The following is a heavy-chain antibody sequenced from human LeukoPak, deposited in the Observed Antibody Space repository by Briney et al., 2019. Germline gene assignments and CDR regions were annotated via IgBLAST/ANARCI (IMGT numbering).Heavy chain of an antibody. CDR1: GFTVSSNF. CDR3: ARLIRGSGTYFNYEYFQH. J-gene: IGHJ1*01. CDR2: IYSGGTT. V-gene: IGHV3-53*01. Sequence: GGSLRLSCAASGFTVSSNFMSWVRQAPGKGLEWVSVIYSGGTTYYADSLKGRFTISRDSSKNTLYPQMNSLRADDTAVYYCARLIRGSGTYFNYEYFQHWGQGTLVTVSS. D-gene: IGHD3-10*01.